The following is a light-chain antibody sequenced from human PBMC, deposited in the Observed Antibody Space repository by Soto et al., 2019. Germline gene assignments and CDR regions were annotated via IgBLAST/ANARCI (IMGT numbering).Light chain of an antibody. Sequence: EIVLTQSPATLSLSPGERATLSCRASQGVSSYLAWYRQKPGQAPRLLIYDASNRATGIPARFSGSGPGTDFTLPISSLEPEDFAVYYCQQRSNWLWTFGQGTKVEIK. J-gene: IGKJ1*01. CDR2: DAS. V-gene: IGKV3D-11*01. CDR3: QQRSNWLWT. CDR1: QGVSSY.